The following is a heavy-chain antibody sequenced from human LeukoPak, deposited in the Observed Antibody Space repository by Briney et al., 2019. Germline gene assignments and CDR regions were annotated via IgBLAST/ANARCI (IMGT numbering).Heavy chain of an antibody. CDR3: ARGSTIFGVVRYYYYYMDV. D-gene: IGHD3-3*01. CDR2: IYYSGST. V-gene: IGHV4-59*08. Sequence: SETLSLTCTVSGGSISSYYWSWIRQPPGKGLEWIGYIYYSGSTNYNPSLKSRVTISVDTSKNQFYLKLSSVTAADAAVYYCARGSTIFGVVRYYYYYMDVWGKGTTVTVSS. CDR1: GGSISSYY. J-gene: IGHJ6*03.